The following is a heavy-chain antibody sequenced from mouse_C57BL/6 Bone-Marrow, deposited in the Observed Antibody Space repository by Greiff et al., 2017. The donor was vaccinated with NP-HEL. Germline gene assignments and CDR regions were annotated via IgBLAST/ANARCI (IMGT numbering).Heavy chain of an antibody. CDR2: IHPNSGST. Sequence: QVQLKQPGAELVKPGASVKLSCKASGYTFTSYWMHWVKQRPGQGLEWIGMIHPNSGSTNYNEKFKSKATLTVDKSSSTAYMQLSSLTSEDSAVYYCADHYYGSSYWYFDVWGTGTTVTVSS. V-gene: IGHV1-64*01. D-gene: IGHD1-1*01. J-gene: IGHJ1*03. CDR3: ADHYYGSSYWYFDV. CDR1: GYTFTSYW.